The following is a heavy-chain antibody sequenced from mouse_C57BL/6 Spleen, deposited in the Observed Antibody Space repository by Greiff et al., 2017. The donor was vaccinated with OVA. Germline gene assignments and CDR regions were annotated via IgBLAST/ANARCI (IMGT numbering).Heavy chain of an antibody. D-gene: IGHD1-1*01. Sequence: QVQLKESGAELVKPGASVKISCKASGYAFSSYWMNWVKQRPGKGLEWIGQIYPGDGDTNYNGKFKGKATLTADKSSSTAYMQLSSLTSEDSAVYFCARITTVPFDYWGQGTTLTVSS. CDR1: GYAFSSYW. CDR2: IYPGDGDT. CDR3: ARITTVPFDY. V-gene: IGHV1-80*01. J-gene: IGHJ2*01.